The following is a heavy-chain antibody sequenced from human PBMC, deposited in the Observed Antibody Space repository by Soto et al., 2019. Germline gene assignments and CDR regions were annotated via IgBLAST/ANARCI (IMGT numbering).Heavy chain of an antibody. CDR1: AGSSSGYD. J-gene: IGHJ6*03. D-gene: IGHD2-21*01. Sequence: PSETRCLRYGGYAGSSSGYDWIGSRQPPGKGLEWIGEINHSGSTNYNPSLKSRVTISVDTSKNQFSLKLSSVTAADTAVYYCARVNSGYYYYYMDVWGKGTTVT. CDR3: ARVNSGYYYYYMDV. V-gene: IGHV4-34*01. CDR2: INHSGST.